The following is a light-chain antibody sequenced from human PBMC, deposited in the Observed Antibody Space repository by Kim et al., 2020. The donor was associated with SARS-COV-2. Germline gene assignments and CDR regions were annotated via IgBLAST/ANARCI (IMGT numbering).Light chain of an antibody. CDR1: SLRSLY. J-gene: IGLJ2*01. Sequence: AWGLTDRITCQGDSLRSLYASWYQQKPGQAPVLVIYGKNNRPSGIPDRFSGSSSGNTASLTITGAQAEDEADYYCNSRDSSGNLVVFGGGTKLTVL. V-gene: IGLV3-19*01. CDR2: GKN. CDR3: NSRDSSGNLVV.